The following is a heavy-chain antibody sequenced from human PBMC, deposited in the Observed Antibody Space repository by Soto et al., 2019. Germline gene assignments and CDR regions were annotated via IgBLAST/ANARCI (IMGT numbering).Heavy chain of an antibody. CDR1: SGSISSYY. D-gene: IGHD6-6*01. Sequence: SETLSLTCTVASGSISSYYWSWLRQPPGKGLEWIGYVYYSGTTNYNSSLKSRVTISIDPSKNQFSLTLNSVTAADTAVYYCASSQEIIAAPHWFDPWGQGTLVTVSS. V-gene: IGHV4-59*01. CDR2: VYYSGTT. CDR3: ASSQEIIAAPHWFDP. J-gene: IGHJ5*02.